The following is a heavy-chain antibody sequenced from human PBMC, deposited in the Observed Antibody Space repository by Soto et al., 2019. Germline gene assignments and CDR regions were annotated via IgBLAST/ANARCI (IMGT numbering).Heavy chain of an antibody. V-gene: IGHV4-59*01. CDR2: IYYSGRT. J-gene: IGHJ6*01. CDR3: ARLHCSGGSCYSGVYYYGLDV. D-gene: IGHD2-15*01. CDR1: GGSITSYY. Sequence: SETLSLTCTVSGGSITSYYWSWIRQPPGKGLEWIGYIYYSGRTNYNPSLKSRVTISVDMSKNQFSLKLSSVTAADTAVYYCARLHCSGGSCYSGVYYYGLDVWGQGTTVTVSS.